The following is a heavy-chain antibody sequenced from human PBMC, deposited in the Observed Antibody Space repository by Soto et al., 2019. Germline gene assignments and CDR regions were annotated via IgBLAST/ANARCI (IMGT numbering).Heavy chain of an antibody. CDR1: GFTFSSYG. CDR2: IWYDGSNK. J-gene: IGHJ4*02. V-gene: IGHV3-33*01. CDR3: ARDPPRRIVATAGDYYFDY. Sequence: QVQLVESGGGVVQPGRSLRLSCAASGFTFSSYGMHWVRQAPGKGLEWVVVIWYDGSNKYYADSVKGRFTISRDNSKNTLYLQMNSLRAEDTAVYYCARDPPRRIVATAGDYYFDYWGQGTLVTVSS. D-gene: IGHD5-12*01.